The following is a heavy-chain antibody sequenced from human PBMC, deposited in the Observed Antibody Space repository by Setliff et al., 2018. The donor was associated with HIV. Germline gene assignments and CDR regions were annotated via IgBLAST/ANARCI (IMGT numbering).Heavy chain of an antibody. J-gene: IGHJ4*02. Sequence: LSLTCTVSGGSITSGDYHWSWIRQPPGKELEWIGSFYYSGSTYYNPSLKSRVTISLDTSKNQFSLKVGSVTAADTAVYYCAAKKSGDYPFNWGQGTLVTVSS. D-gene: IGHD4-17*01. V-gene: IGHV4-39*07. CDR2: FYYSGST. CDR1: GGSITSGDYH. CDR3: AAKKSGDYPFN.